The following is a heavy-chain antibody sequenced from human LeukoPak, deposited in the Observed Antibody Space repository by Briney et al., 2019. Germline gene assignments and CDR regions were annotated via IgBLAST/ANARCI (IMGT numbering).Heavy chain of an antibody. J-gene: IGHJ5*02. CDR2: LDPEDGET. CDR3: ARDITIFESGFDP. CDR1: GYTLTELS. Sequence: ASVKVSCKVSGYTLTELSMHWVRQAPGKGLEWMGGLDPEDGETIYAQKLQGRVTMTTDTSTSTAYMELRSLRSDDTAVYYCARDITIFESGFDPWGQGTLVTVSS. D-gene: IGHD3-3*01. V-gene: IGHV1-24*01.